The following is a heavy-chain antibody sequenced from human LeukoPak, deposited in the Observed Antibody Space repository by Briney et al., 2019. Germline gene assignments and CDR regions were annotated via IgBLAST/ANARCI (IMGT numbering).Heavy chain of an antibody. D-gene: IGHD4-17*01. V-gene: IGHV3-23*01. CDR1: GFTFSSFA. CDR2: ITGNHGAT. Sequence: GGSLRLSCAASGFTFSSFAMTWVRQASGKGLEWVSSITGNHGATYNIDSVKGRFTISRDNSQNTLYLQMNSLRAEDTAVYYCTKDPNGDYVGAFDPWGQGTLVTVSS. CDR3: TKDPNGDYVGAFDP. J-gene: IGHJ5*02.